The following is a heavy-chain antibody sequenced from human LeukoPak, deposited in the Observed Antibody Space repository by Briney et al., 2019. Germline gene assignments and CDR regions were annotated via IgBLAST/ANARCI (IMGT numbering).Heavy chain of an antibody. CDR3: ARRHNVGFDY. D-gene: IGHD1-14*01. CDR1: GGSFSGYY. CDR2: INHSGST. Sequence: PSETLSLTCAVYGGSFSGYYWSWIRQPPGKGLEWIGEINHSGSTNYNPSRKSRVTISVDTSKNQFSLKLSSVTAADTAVYYCARRHNVGFDYWGQGTLVTVSS. J-gene: IGHJ4*02. V-gene: IGHV4-34*01.